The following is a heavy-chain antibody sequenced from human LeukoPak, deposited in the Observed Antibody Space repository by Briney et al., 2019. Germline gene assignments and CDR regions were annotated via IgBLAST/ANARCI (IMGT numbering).Heavy chain of an antibody. CDR3: AKGGGGRLIYYYYMDV. V-gene: IGHV3-9*03. CDR1: GFTFDDYA. J-gene: IGHJ6*03. CDR2: ITWNSDNI. Sequence: PGRSLRLSCAASGFTFDDYAMHWVRQAPGKGLEWVSGITWNSDNIEYADSVKGRFTISRDNHKNSLYLQMKSLRAEDMALYYCAKGGGGRLIYYYYMDVWGKGTTVTVSS. D-gene: IGHD3-16*01.